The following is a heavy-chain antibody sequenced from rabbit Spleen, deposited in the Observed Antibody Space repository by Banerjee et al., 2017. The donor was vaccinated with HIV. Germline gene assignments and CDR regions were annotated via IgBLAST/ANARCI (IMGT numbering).Heavy chain of an antibody. Sequence: QSLEESGGDLVKPGASLTLTCTASGFSFSSGYDMCWVRQAPGKGLEWIACIVTGSSGFTYFASWAKGRFTISKTSSTTVTLQMTSLTAADTATYFCVRFFDLWGPGTLVTVS. CDR3: VRFFDL. J-gene: IGHJ4*01. CDR1: GFSFSSGYD. CDR2: IVTGSSGFT. V-gene: IGHV1S40*01.